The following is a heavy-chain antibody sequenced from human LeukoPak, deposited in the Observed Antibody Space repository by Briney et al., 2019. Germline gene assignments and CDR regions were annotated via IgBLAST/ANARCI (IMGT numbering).Heavy chain of an antibody. V-gene: IGHV4-59*01. Sequence: PSETLSLTCTVPGGSISSYYWSWIRQPPGKGLEWIGYIYYSGSTNYNPSLKSQVTISVDTSKNQFSLKLSSVTAADTAVYYCAGGDYDTLFDYWGQGTLVTVSS. CDR3: AGGDYDTLFDY. J-gene: IGHJ4*02. CDR1: GGSISSYY. CDR2: IYYSGST. D-gene: IGHD3-22*01.